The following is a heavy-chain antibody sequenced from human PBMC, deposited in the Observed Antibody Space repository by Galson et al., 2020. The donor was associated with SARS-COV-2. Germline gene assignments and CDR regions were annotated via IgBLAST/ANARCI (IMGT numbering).Heavy chain of an antibody. CDR1: GYTFTGYY. V-gene: IGHV1-2*04. Sequence: ASVKVSCKASGYTFTGYYIHWVRQAPGQGLEWMGWINPNSSGTNYAQKFQGWVTMTRDTSISTAYMELSRLKSDDTAVYYCARETEMTTFNYFDYWGQGTLVTVSS. J-gene: IGHJ4*02. CDR3: ARETEMTTFNYFDY. CDR2: INPNSSGT. D-gene: IGHD4-4*01.